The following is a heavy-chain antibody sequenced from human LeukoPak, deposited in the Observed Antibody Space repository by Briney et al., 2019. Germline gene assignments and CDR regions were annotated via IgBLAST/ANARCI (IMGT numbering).Heavy chain of an antibody. D-gene: IGHD3-16*01. Sequence: GGSLTLSCAASGFTFSNYWMHWVRQGPRKGVVWVSRIRSDGTSTSYADSVKGRFTISRDNAKNTLYLQMSSLRAEDTAVYYCARGGDPVNYYVEYFQYWGQGTLVTVSS. V-gene: IGHV3-74*01. J-gene: IGHJ1*01. CDR3: ARGGDPVNYYVEYFQY. CDR1: GFTFSNYW. CDR2: IRSDGTST.